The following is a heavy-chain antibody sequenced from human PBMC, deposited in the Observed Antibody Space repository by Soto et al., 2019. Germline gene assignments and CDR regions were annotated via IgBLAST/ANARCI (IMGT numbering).Heavy chain of an antibody. CDR1: GFTLSDYA. Sequence: PGGSLRLSCAASGFTLSDYAMSWVRQAPGKGLEWVSAISGSADITYYADSVKGRFTISRDNSKNTLYLQMNSLRAEDTAIYYCEKPRGYRDHWGQGTLVTVSS. V-gene: IGHV3-23*01. CDR3: EKPRGYRDH. J-gene: IGHJ4*02. CDR2: ISGSADIT. D-gene: IGHD3-16*02.